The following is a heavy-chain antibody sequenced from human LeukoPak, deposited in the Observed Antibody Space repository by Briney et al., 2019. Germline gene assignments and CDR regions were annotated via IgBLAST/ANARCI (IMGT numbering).Heavy chain of an antibody. CDR1: GGSISSYY. J-gene: IGHJ6*03. CDR2: IYTSGST. D-gene: IGHD5-18*01. CDR3: ARGGYSYGPEINYYYYMDV. Sequence: KPSETLSLTCTVSGGSISSYYWSWIRQPAGKGLEWIGRIYTSGSTNYNPSLKSRVTMSVDTSKNQFSLKLSSVAAADTAVYYCARGGYSYGPEINYYYYMDVWGQGTTVIVSS. V-gene: IGHV4-4*07.